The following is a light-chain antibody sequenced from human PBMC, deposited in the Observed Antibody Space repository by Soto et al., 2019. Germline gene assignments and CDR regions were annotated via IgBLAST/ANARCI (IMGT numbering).Light chain of an antibody. V-gene: IGLV2-14*03. J-gene: IGLJ2*01. CDR3: TSYTNSVVV. Sequence: QSALTQPASVSGSPGQSITMSCTGTNSDIGAYNYVSWYQQHPGKAPKLIIFDVTNRPSGVSSRFSGSKSGNTASLTISGLQAEDESVYFCTSYTNSVVVFGGGTKVTVL. CDR1: NSDIGAYNY. CDR2: DVT.